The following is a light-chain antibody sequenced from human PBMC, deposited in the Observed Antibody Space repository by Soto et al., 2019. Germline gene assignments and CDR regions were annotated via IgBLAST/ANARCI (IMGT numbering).Light chain of an antibody. CDR1: QNVSRSL. V-gene: IGKV3-20*01. CDR3: QSYGDSLFT. Sequence: EIVLTQSPGTLSLSPGERATLSCRASQNVSRSLLAWYQQKPGQAPRPLISGASSRASGIPDRFSGSGSGTDFTLTISRLEPEDFAVYYCQSYGDSLFTFGPGTTVDIK. J-gene: IGKJ3*01. CDR2: GAS.